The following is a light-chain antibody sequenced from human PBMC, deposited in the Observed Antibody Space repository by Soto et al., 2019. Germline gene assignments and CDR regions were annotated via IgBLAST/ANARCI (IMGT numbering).Light chain of an antibody. CDR3: QQYDSRPLT. CDR2: GAS. J-gene: IGKJ4*01. V-gene: IGKV3D-15*01. CDR1: QSVDRN. Sequence: EIVMTQSPCTLSVSTEEGATLSCRASQSVDRNLAWYQQKPGQAPRLLISGASTRVTGIPDRFSGSGSGTEFSLTISSLQSEDFAVYYCQQYDSRPLTLGGGTKVEIK.